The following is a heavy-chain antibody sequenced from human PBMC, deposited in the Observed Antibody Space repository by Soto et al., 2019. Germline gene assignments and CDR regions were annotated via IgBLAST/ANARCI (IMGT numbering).Heavy chain of an antibody. Sequence: PVGSLRLSCAASGFTFSSYWMSWVRQAPGKGLEWVANIKQDGSEKYYVDSVKGRFTISRDNAKNSLYLQMNSLRAEDTAVYYCARESSGVRPGYWGQGTLVTVSS. CDR2: IKQDGSEK. CDR1: GFTFSSYW. V-gene: IGHV3-7*03. D-gene: IGHD2-8*01. CDR3: ARESSGVRPGY. J-gene: IGHJ4*02.